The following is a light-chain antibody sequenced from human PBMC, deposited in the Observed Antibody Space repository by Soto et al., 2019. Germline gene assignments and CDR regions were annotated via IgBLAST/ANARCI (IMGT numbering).Light chain of an antibody. J-gene: IGKJ2*01. CDR2: AAS. CDR3: QQADSFPYT. CDR1: QDISSR. V-gene: IGKV1-12*01. Sequence: DIQMTQSPSSVSASVGDSVIITCRASQDISSRLAWYHQKPGKAPKLLISAASSLQSGVPSRFSGSGSGTDFTLTISSLQPEDFATYYCQQADSFPYTFGQGTKLEIK.